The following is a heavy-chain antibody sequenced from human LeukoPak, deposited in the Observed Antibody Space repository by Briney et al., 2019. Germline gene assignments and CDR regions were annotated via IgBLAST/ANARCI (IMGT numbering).Heavy chain of an antibody. D-gene: IGHD6-19*01. CDR1: GYTFTSYG. CDR3: AADGGSGWPPGAFDI. V-gene: IGHV1-18*01. J-gene: IGHJ3*02. CDR2: ISAYNGNT. Sequence: ASVKVSCKASGYTFTSYGISWMRQAPGQGLEWIGWISAYNGNTNYAQKLQGRVTMTTDTSTSTAYMELRSLRSDDTAVYYCAADGGSGWPPGAFDIWGQGTMVTVSS.